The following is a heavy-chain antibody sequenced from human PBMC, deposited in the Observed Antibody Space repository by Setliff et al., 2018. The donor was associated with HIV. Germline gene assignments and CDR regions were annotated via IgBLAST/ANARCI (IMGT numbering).Heavy chain of an antibody. V-gene: IGHV7-4-1*02. CDR1: GYTFTSYA. CDR2: INTNTWGP. CDR3: AWDSSEYYDIWTGEYHYMDV. J-gene: IGHJ6*03. Sequence: GASVKVSCKASGYTFTSYAMNWVRQAPGQGLEWLGWINTNTWGPTYAQAFTGRLVFSLDTALSTAYLEISDLKAEDSAVYYCAWDSSEYYDIWTGEYHYMDVWGTGTTVTVSS. D-gene: IGHD3-9*01.